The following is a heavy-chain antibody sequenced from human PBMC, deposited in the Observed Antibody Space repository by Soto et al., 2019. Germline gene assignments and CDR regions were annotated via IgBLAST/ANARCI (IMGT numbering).Heavy chain of an antibody. CDR3: ASPYYDFWSGFDY. J-gene: IGHJ4*02. D-gene: IGHD3-3*01. Sequence: PGVSLRLSCAASGFTFSSYAMHWVRQAPGKGLEWVAVISYDGSNKYYADSVKGRFTISRDNSKNTLYLQMNSLRAEDTAVYYCASPYYDFWSGFDYWAQGTLVNVSS. CDR2: ISYDGSNK. V-gene: IGHV3-30-3*01. CDR1: GFTFSSYA.